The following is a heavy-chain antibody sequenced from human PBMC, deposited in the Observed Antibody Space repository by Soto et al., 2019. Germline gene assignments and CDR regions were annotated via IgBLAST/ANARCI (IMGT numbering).Heavy chain of an antibody. Sequence: QVQVVQSGAEVKKPESSVKVSCKPSGGTFNTYTVNWVRLAPGHGLEWMGRFIPILDMANYAQKFQDRVKITPDRSTFTAYMELNSLTSDDTAVYYCAITYCRDNSCPRDFDFWGPGTRVTVSS. V-gene: IGHV1-69*02. CDR3: AITYCRDNSCPRDFDF. CDR2: FIPILDMA. J-gene: IGHJ4*02. CDR1: GGTFNTYT. D-gene: IGHD2-21*01.